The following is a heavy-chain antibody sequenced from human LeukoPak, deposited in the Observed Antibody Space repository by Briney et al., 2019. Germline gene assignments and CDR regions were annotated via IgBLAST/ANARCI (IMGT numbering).Heavy chain of an antibody. CDR2: TRKKAKGYTT. V-gene: IGHV3-72*01. J-gene: IGHJ4*02. CDR3: ARAQSDSSGYYYVGDY. Sequence: PGGSLRLSCAASGFTLSDYYMDWVRQAPGQGLEWVVRTRKKAKGYTTEYAASVKGRFTISRDDSKNSVDLQMNSLITEDTAVYYCARAQSDSSGYYYVGDYWGQGTLVTVSS. D-gene: IGHD3-22*01. CDR1: GFTLSDYY.